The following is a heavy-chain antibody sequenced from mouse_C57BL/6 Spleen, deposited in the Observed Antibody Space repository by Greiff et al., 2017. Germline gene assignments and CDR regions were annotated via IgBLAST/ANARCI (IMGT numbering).Heavy chain of an antibody. CDR2: IYPGSGST. Sequence: QVQLQQPGAELVKPGASVKMSCKASGYTFTSYWITWVKQRPGQGLEWIGDIYPGSGSTNYTEKFKSKATLTVDTPSSTAYMQLSSLTSEDSAVYYCARQDYSNYVFAYRGPGNSDTVSS. J-gene: IGHJ4*01. D-gene: IGHD2-5*01. CDR3: ARQDYSNYVFAY. V-gene: IGHV1-55*01. CDR1: GYTFTSYW.